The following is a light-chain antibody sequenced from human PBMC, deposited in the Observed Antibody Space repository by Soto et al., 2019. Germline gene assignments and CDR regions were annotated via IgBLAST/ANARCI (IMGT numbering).Light chain of an antibody. CDR2: DAS. V-gene: IGKV3-11*01. CDR1: QTVSSS. J-gene: IGKJ4*01. CDR3: QQRSSWPLT. Sequence: EIVLTQSPATLSLSPGERATLSCRARQTVSSSLAWYQQKPGQAPRLLIYDASNRATGIPARFSGSGSGTDFTLTISSLEPEDFAIYYCQQRSSWPLTFGGGTKVEIK.